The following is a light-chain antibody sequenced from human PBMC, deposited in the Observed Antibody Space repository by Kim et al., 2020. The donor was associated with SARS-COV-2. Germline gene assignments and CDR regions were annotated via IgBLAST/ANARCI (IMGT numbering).Light chain of an antibody. Sequence: GQSITISCTGTSSDVGGYNYVSWYQQHPGKAPELIIYGVSKRPSGVSNRFSGSKSDNTASLTISGLQAEDEADYYCISYTTTTTWVFGGGTKLTVL. V-gene: IGLV2-14*03. CDR2: GVS. J-gene: IGLJ3*02. CDR1: SSDVGGYNY. CDR3: ISYTTTTTWV.